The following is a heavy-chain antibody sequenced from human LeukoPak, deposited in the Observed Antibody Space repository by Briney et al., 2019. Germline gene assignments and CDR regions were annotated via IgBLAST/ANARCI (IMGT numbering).Heavy chain of an antibody. J-gene: IGHJ4*02. V-gene: IGHV4-59*08. CDR2: IHYSGST. Sequence: SETLSLTCTVSGGSISSYYWSWIRQPPGKGLEWIGYIHYSGSTKYNPSLKSRVTISVDTSKNQFSLKLSSVTAADTAVYYCARGGHYYDSSAYGFDYWGQGTLVTVSS. CDR1: GGSISSYY. D-gene: IGHD3-22*01. CDR3: ARGGHYYDSSAYGFDY.